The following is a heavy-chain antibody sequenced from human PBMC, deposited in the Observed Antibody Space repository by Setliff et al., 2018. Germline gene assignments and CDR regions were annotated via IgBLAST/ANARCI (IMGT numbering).Heavy chain of an antibody. CDR2: IKTKGDGGTT. V-gene: IGHV3-15*01. CDR3: ARNVNPFWSTHYHDFYHMDI. Sequence: GSLRLSCVASGFTFDNAWMSWVRQAPGRGLEWVGRIKTKGDGGTTDYAAPVKGRFTISRDDSKNTLYVQMNSLKTEDTGVYYCARNVNPFWSTHYHDFYHMDIWGKGTTVTVSS. J-gene: IGHJ6*03. D-gene: IGHD3-3*01. CDR1: GFTFDNAW.